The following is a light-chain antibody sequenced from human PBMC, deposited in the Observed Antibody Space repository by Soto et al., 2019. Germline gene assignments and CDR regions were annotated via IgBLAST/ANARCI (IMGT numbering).Light chain of an antibody. CDR2: DVS. Sequence: QSVLTQPASVSGSPGQSITISCTGTISDVGGYNFVSWYQQYPGKAPKLMICDVSNRPSGVSNRFSGSKSGNTASLTISGLQAEDEADYYCGSFTGSNYVFGTGTKVT. CDR1: ISDVGGYNF. CDR3: GSFTGSNYV. V-gene: IGLV2-14*03. J-gene: IGLJ1*01.